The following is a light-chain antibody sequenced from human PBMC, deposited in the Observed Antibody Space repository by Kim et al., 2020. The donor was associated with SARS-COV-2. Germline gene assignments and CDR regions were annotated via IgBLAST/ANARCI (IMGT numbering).Light chain of an antibody. V-gene: IGLV3-1*01. CDR2: QDN. Sequence: SVSPGQTASITCSGDKLGDKYACWYQQKPGQSPVLVIYQDNTRPSGIPERFSGSNSGNTATLTISGTQAMDEADYYCQTWDSITVVFGGGTQLTVL. CDR1: KLGDKY. CDR3: QTWDSITVV. J-gene: IGLJ2*01.